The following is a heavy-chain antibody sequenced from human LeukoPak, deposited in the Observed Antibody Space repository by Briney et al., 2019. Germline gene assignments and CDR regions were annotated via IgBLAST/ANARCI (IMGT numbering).Heavy chain of an antibody. V-gene: IGHV4-34*01. CDR2: INHSGST. D-gene: IGHD1-26*01. Sequence: SETLSLTCAVYGESFSGSYWTWIRQPPGEGLEWIGEINHSGSTNYNPSLKSRVTISVDTSKNQFSLKLSSMTAADTAVYYCARGGGSSSYYYGMDVWGQGTTVTVSS. CDR3: ARGGGSSSYYYGMDV. J-gene: IGHJ6*02. CDR1: GESFSGSY.